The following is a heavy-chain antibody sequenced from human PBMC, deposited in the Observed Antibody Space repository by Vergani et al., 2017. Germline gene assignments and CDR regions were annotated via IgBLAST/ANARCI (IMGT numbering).Heavy chain of an antibody. CDR1: GFSFGAYG. V-gene: IGHV3-33*01. Sequence: VQLVESGGGVVQPGRSLRLSCAASGFSFGAYGMHWVRQAPGKGLEWVAVIWLDGSQKYYADSLKGRFTISRDNSENTLYLHMNSLRAEDTAIYYCAREEGYFGSGSRPFDYWGQGIPVTVSS. CDR3: AREEGYFGSGSRPFDY. D-gene: IGHD3-10*01. CDR2: IWLDGSQK. J-gene: IGHJ4*02.